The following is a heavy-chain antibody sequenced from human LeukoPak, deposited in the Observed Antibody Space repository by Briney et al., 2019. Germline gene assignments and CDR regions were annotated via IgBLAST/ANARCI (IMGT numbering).Heavy chain of an antibody. D-gene: IGHD3-16*01. Sequence: PSETLSLTRTVSGGSISGYYWSWIRQPAGKGLEWIGHIYTGGNPNYHPSLKSRVTMSVDTSKNQFSLKLRSVTAADTAVYYCARANYVWGSYVYWGQGTLVTVSS. CDR2: IYTGGNP. V-gene: IGHV4-4*07. CDR3: ARANYVWGSYVY. J-gene: IGHJ4*02. CDR1: GGSISGYY.